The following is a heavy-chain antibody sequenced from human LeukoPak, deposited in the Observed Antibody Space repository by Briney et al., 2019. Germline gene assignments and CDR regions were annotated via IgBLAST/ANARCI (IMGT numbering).Heavy chain of an antibody. CDR3: ANKLTKGIYWYFDL. J-gene: IGHJ2*01. D-gene: IGHD3-9*01. CDR2: ISGSGGST. Sequence: PGGSLRLSCAASGFTFSDYYMTWVRQAPGKGLEWVSVISGSGGSTYYADSVKGRFTISRDNSKNTLYLQMNSLRAEDTAVYYCANKLTKGIYWYFDLWGRGTLVSVSS. V-gene: IGHV3-23*01. CDR1: GFTFSDYY.